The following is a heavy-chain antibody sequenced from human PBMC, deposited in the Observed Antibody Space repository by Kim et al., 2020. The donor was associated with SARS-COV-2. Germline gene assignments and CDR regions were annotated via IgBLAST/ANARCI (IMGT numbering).Heavy chain of an antibody. CDR2: IKSKTDGGTT. CDR3: TTEGDDSSSVGDGFGEIFDY. CDR1: GFTFSNAW. V-gene: IGHV3-15*01. Sequence: GGSLRLSCAASGFTFSNAWMSWVRQAPGKGLEWVGRIKSKTDGGTTDYAAPVKGRFTISRDDSKNTLYPQMNSLKTEDTAVYYCTTEGDDSSSVGDGFGEIFDYWGQGTLVTVSS. J-gene: IGHJ4*02. D-gene: IGHD6-13*01.